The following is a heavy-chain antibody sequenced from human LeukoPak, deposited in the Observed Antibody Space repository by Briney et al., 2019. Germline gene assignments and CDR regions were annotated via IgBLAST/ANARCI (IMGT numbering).Heavy chain of an antibody. D-gene: IGHD6-13*01. Sequence: KASETLSLTCTVSGGSISPHYWSWIRQPPGKGLEWIGYIYYSGSTNYNPSLKSRVTISVDTSKNQFSLKLSSVTAADTAVYYCARASSSSSWYYFDYWGQGTLVTVSS. CDR3: ARASSSSSWYYFDY. J-gene: IGHJ4*02. CDR1: GGSISPHY. V-gene: IGHV4-59*11. CDR2: IYYSGST.